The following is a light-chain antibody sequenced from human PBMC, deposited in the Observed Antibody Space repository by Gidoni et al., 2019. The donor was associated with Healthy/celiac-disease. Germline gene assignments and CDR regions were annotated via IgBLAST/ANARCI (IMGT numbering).Light chain of an antibody. CDR2: DAS. CDR1: QSVSSY. V-gene: IGKV3-11*01. J-gene: IGKJ4*01. CDR3: QQRRNWPPELT. Sequence: IVFTQSPATLSLSPGERATLSCRASQSVSSYFAWYQQKPGQAPRLLIYDASNRATGIPARFSGSGSGTDFTLNISSLELEDFAVYYCQQRRNWPPELTFGGGTKVEIK.